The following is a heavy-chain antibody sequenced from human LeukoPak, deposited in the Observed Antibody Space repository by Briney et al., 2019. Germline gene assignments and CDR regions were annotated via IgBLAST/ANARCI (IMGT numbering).Heavy chain of an antibody. V-gene: IGHV3-23*01. Sequence: PGGSLRLSCAASGFTFSNYGMHWVRQAPGRGLEWVSVISANSGATYYADSVKGRFTISRDNAKNTPYLQMNNLRGEDTTLYYCSKAGDTNYYRYGDYWGQGTLVTVSS. J-gene: IGHJ4*02. CDR1: GFTFSNYG. CDR3: SKAGDTNYYRYGDY. CDR2: ISANSGAT. D-gene: IGHD5-18*01.